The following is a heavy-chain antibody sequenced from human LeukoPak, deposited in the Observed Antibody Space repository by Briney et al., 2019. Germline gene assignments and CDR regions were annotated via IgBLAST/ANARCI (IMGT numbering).Heavy chain of an antibody. Sequence: GGSLRLSCAASGFTFSSYSMNWVRQAPGKGLEWVSSISSSSSYIYYADSVKGRFTISRDNAKNSLYLQMNSLRAEDTAVYYCASSSQGGYYDFWSGFYYFDYWGQGTLVTVSS. V-gene: IGHV3-21*01. J-gene: IGHJ4*02. D-gene: IGHD3-3*01. CDR2: ISSSSSYI. CDR1: GFTFSSYS. CDR3: ASSSQGGYYDFWSGFYYFDY.